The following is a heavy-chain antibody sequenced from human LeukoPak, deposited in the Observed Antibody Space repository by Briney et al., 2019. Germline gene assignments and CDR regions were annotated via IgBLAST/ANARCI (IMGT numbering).Heavy chain of an antibody. D-gene: IGHD3-10*01. V-gene: IGHV3-23*01. CDR3: AKDLVTGSLDY. J-gene: IGHJ4*02. CDR1: AFTFSIYA. CDR2: ISGSGGST. Sequence: GGSLRLSCAASAFTFSIYAMSWVRQAPGKGLGWVSTISGSGGSTHYADSVKGRFTISRDNSKNTLYLQMNSLRADDTAVYYCAKDLVTGSLDYWGQGTLVTVSS.